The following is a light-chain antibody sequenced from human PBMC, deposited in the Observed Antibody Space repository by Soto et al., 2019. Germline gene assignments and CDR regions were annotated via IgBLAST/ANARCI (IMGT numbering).Light chain of an antibody. CDR3: QQYNSFSGT. V-gene: IGKV1-5*01. J-gene: IGKJ4*01. Sequence: DIQMTQSPSALSASVGDRVIITCRASQYISNWVAWYQQKPAKAPKLLIYDASTLESGVPSRFTGSSSGTEFTLTISSLQPDDFATYYCQQYNSFSGTFGGGTKVEIK. CDR1: QYISNW. CDR2: DAS.